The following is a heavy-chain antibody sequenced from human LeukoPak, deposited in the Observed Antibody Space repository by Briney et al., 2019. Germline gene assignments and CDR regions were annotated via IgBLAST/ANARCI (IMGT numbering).Heavy chain of an antibody. CDR1: GASFSDYY. D-gene: IGHD2-2*01. J-gene: IGHJ6*03. Sequence: SETLSLTCAVYGASFSDYYWSWIRQPPGKGLEWLGEVNHSGSTTYNPSLKSRVTISVDTSKNQFSLKVSSVTAADTAVYYCARTRVVPAAYYYYYMDVWGKGTTVTVSS. V-gene: IGHV4-34*01. CDR3: ARTRVVPAAYYYYYMDV. CDR2: VNHSGST.